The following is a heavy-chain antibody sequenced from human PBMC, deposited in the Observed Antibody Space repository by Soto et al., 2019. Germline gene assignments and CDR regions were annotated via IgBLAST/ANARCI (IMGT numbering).Heavy chain of an antibody. CDR3: ASIAAAAPFEGWFDP. CDR1: GYTVTSYA. V-gene: IGHV1-3*01. Sequence: QVQLVQSGAEVKKPGASVKVSCKASGYTVTSYAMHWVRQAPGQRLEWMGWINAGNGNTKYSQKFQGRVTITRDTSASTAYMELSSLRSEDTAVYYCASIAAAAPFEGWFDPWGQGTLVTVSS. J-gene: IGHJ5*02. D-gene: IGHD6-13*01. CDR2: INAGNGNT.